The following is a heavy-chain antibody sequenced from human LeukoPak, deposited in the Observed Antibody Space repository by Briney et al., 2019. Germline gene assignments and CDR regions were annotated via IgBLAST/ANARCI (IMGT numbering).Heavy chain of an antibody. CDR2: IIPIFGTA. V-gene: IGHV1-69*05. CDR1: GGTFSSYA. CDR3: ASTAMVRNYYYYMDV. D-gene: IGHD5-18*01. Sequence: SVKVSCKASGGTFSSYAISWVRQAPGQGLEWLGRIIPIFGTANYAQKFQGRVTITTDESTSTAYMELSSLRSEDTAVYYCASTAMVRNYYYYMDVWGKGTTVTVSS. J-gene: IGHJ6*03.